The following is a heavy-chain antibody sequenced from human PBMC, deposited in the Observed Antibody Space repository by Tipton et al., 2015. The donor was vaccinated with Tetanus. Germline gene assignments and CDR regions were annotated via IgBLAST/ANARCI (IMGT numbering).Heavy chain of an antibody. Sequence: LRLSCTVSGGSVRSGDYQWNWIRQPPGKGLEWLAYISYSGSTNSNYALKSRITISRDTSKNQISLKLTSVTAADTAVYYCTRDAGDSGHWGQGTLVTVSS. V-gene: IGHV4-61*08. CDR3: TRDAGDSGH. CDR1: GGSVRSGDYQ. J-gene: IGHJ4*02. CDR2: ISYSGST. D-gene: IGHD2-21*02.